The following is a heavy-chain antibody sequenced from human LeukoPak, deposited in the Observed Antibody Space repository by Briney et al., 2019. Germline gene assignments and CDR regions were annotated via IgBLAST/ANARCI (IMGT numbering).Heavy chain of an antibody. J-gene: IGHJ6*02. D-gene: IGHD2-15*01. Sequence: ASVKVSCKASGGTFSSYAISWVRQAPGLGLEWIGWISAYNGNTNYAQKLQGRVTMTTDTSTSTAYMELRSLRSDDTAVYYCARDPPRIVVVVAATNYYGMDVWGQGTTVTVSS. CDR1: GGTFSSYA. V-gene: IGHV1-18*01. CDR3: ARDPPRIVVVVAATNYYGMDV. CDR2: ISAYNGNT.